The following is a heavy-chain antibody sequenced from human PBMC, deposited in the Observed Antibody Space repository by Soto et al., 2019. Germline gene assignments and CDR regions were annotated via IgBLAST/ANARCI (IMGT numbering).Heavy chain of an antibody. J-gene: IGHJ4*01. CDR3: VCVLLWFGDVISLPGY. CDR2: IYYSGST. CDR1: GGSISSSSYY. V-gene: IGHV4-39*01. D-gene: IGHD3-10*01. Sequence: SETLSLTCTVSGGSISSSSYYWGWIRQPPGKGLEWIGSIYYSGSTYYNPSLKSRVTISVDTSKNQFSLKLSSVTAADTAVYYCVCVLLWFGDVISLPGYWARGALDTGSA.